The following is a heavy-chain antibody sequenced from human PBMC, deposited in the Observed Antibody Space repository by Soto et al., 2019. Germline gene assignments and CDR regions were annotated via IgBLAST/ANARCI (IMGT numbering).Heavy chain of an antibody. CDR1: GGSISSSSYY. Sequence: SETLSLTCTVSGGSISSSSYYWGWIRQPPGKGLEWIGSIYYSGSTYYNPSLKSRVTISVDTSKNQFSLKLSSVTAADTAVYYCARTDSSGYRYYYYGMDVWGQGTTVT. V-gene: IGHV4-39*01. J-gene: IGHJ6*02. CDR3: ARTDSSGYRYYYYGMDV. CDR2: IYYSGST. D-gene: IGHD3-22*01.